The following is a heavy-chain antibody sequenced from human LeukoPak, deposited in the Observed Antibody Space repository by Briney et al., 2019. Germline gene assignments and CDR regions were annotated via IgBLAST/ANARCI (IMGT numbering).Heavy chain of an antibody. V-gene: IGHV4-59*01. Sequence: PSETLSLTCTVSGGSISSYYWSWIRQPPGKGLEWIGYIYYSGSTNYNPSLKSRVTISVDTSKNQFSLKLSSVTAADTAVYYCARESPAQYCSSTSCYLIHYYYYMDVWGKGTTVTVSS. J-gene: IGHJ6*03. CDR3: ARESPAQYCSSTSCYLIHYYYYMDV. CDR1: GGSISSYY. CDR2: IYYSGST. D-gene: IGHD2-2*01.